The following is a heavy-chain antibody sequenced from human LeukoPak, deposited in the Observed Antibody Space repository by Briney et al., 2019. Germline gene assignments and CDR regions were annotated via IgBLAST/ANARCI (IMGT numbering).Heavy chain of an antibody. CDR2: INPNSGGT. CDR3: ARGLPDYYDSSDDAFDI. D-gene: IGHD3-22*01. CDR1: GYTFTGYY. V-gene: IGHV1-2*02. J-gene: IGHJ3*02. Sequence: ASVTVSCKASGYTFTGYYMHWVRQAPGQGLEWMGWINPNSGGTNYAQKFQGRVTMTRDTSISTAYMELSRLRSDDTAVYYCARGLPDYYDSSDDAFDIWGQGTMVTVSS.